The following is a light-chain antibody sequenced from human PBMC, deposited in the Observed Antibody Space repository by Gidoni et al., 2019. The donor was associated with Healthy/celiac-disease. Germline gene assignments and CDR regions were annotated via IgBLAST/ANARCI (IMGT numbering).Light chain of an antibody. Sequence: SYELTQPPSVSVSPGQTARITCSGAALPKKYAYWYQQKSGQAPVLVIYEDSKRPSGIPESFSGSSSGTMATLTISGAQVEDEADYYCYSTDSSGNHYVFGTGTKVTVL. CDR1: ALPKKY. CDR2: EDS. CDR3: YSTDSSGNHYV. V-gene: IGLV3-10*01. J-gene: IGLJ1*01.